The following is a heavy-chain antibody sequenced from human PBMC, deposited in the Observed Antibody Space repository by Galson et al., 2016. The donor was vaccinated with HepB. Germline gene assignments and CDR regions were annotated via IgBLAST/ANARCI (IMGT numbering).Heavy chain of an antibody. Sequence: SETLSLTCTVSGGSINSTGYYWGWIRQPPGKGLECIASLYYSGRIYYNPSLQSRVTMSADTSKNHFSLRVSSVTAADTAVYYCARSRWENLDLWGQGTLVTVSS. CDR3: ARSRWENLDL. J-gene: IGHJ5*02. CDR1: GGSINSTGYY. V-gene: IGHV4-39*02. D-gene: IGHD1-26*01. CDR2: LYYSGRI.